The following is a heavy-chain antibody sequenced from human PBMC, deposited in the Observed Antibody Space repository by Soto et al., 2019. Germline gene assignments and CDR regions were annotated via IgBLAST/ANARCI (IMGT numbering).Heavy chain of an antibody. D-gene: IGHD3-22*01. CDR1: GGPFSSYA. CDR2: LIPIFGTA. J-gene: IGHJ6*02. CDR3: AGHSSGVPGYYYGMDV. Sequence: QVQLVQSGAEVKKPGSSVKVSCKASGGPFSSYAISWVRQAPGQGLEWMGGLIPIFGTASYALNFQGRVTITADESTSTAYMELSSLRSEDTALYYCAGHSSGVPGYYYGMDVWGQGTTVTVTS. V-gene: IGHV1-69*12.